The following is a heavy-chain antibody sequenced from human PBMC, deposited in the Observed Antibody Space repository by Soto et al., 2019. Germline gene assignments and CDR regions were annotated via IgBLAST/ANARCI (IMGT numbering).Heavy chain of an antibody. V-gene: IGHV1-69*13. Sequence: GASVKVSFKASGGTFNKFAFSWVRQAPGQGFEWMGGIIPVFRSANYAQRFRGRITITADEYTSTVYLYLNDLRSDDTAVYYCARRYCASDNCPLFYYFVDLWGLGTTVTVSS. CDR3: ARRYCASDNCPLFYYFVDL. CDR2: IIPVFRSA. D-gene: IGHD2-21*02. J-gene: IGHJ6*02. CDR1: GGTFNKFA.